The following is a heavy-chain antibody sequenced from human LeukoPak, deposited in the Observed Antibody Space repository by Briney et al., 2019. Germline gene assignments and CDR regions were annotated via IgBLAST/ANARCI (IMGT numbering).Heavy chain of an antibody. J-gene: IGHJ4*02. V-gene: IGHV3-21*04. Sequence: KTGGSLRLSCAASGFTFSSYSMNWVRQAPGKGLEWVSSISSSSSYIYYADSVQGRFTISRDNARNSMYLQMNSLRAEDTAVYYCARGTNWSPLDFDYWGQGSLVTVSS. CDR2: ISSSSSYI. CDR1: GFTFSSYS. CDR3: ARGTNWSPLDFDY. D-gene: IGHD1-20*01.